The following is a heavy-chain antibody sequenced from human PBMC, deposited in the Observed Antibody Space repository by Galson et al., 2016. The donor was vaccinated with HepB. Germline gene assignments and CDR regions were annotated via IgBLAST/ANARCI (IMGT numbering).Heavy chain of an antibody. Sequence: SLRLSCAASGFTFSSYAMSWVRQAPGKGLEWVSAISGSGGSTFYADSVKGRFTISRDNSKNTLYLQMNSLRGEDTAIYYCAKFPDGHEDAFDFWGQGTMVTVSS. CDR2: ISGSGGST. CDR1: GFTFSSYA. CDR3: AKFPDGHEDAFDF. J-gene: IGHJ3*01. V-gene: IGHV3-23*01.